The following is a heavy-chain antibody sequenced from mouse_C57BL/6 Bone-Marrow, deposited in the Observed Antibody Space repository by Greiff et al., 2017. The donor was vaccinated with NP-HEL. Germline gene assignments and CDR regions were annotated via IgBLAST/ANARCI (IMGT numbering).Heavy chain of an antibody. J-gene: IGHJ3*01. D-gene: IGHD2-1*01. CDR2: IYPRSGNT. Sequence: QVQLKQSGAELARPGASVKLSCKASGYTFTSYGISWVKQRTGQGLEWIGEIYPRSGNTYYNEKFKGKATLTADKSSSTAYMELRSLTSEDSAVYFCARIYYGRPAWFAYWGQGTLVTVSA. V-gene: IGHV1-81*01. CDR3: ARIYYGRPAWFAY. CDR1: GYTFTSYG.